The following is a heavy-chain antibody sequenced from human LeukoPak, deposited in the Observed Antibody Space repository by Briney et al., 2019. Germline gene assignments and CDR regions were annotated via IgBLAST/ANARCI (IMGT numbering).Heavy chain of an antibody. CDR1: GGSFSGYY. CDR3: ASENLEWLLPGPY. Sequence: SETLSLTCAVYGGSFSGYYWSWIRQPPGRGLEWIGEINHSGSTNYNPSLKSRVTISVDTSKNQFSLKLSSVTAADTAVYYCASENLEWLLPGPYWGQGTLVTVSS. CDR2: INHSGST. J-gene: IGHJ4*02. D-gene: IGHD3-3*01. V-gene: IGHV4-34*01.